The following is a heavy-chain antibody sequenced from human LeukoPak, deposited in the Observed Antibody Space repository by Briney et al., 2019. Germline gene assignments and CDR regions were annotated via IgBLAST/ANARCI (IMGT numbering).Heavy chain of an antibody. D-gene: IGHD4-23*01. Sequence: PSETLSLICTVSGGSISSSNYYWGWIRQPPGKGLEWIGSIYYSGSTYYNPSLKSRVTISVDTSKRQFSLKLNSVTAADTAVYYARHSSITTVVFDYWGQGTLVTVSS. CDR1: GGSISSSNYY. J-gene: IGHJ4*02. V-gene: IGHV4-39*01. CDR2: IYYSGST. CDR3: ARHSSITTVVFDY.